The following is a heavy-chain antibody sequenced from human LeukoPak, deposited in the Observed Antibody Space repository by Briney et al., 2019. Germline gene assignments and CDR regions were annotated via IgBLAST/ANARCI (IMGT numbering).Heavy chain of an antibody. D-gene: IGHD6-19*01. CDR1: GFTFSSYS. CDR2: ITGSSSYI. CDR3: TRGNSGWYHNFDY. V-gene: IGHV3-21*01. Sequence: TGGSLRLSCAASGFTFSSYSMNWVRQAPGKGLEWVSSITGSSSYIYYADSVKGRFTISRDNAKNSLYLQMNSLRAGDSAVYYCTRGNSGWYHNFDYWGQGTLVTVSS. J-gene: IGHJ4*02.